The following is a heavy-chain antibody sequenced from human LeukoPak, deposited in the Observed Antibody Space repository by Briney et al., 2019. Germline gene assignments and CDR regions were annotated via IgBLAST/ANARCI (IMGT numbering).Heavy chain of an antibody. V-gene: IGHV4-59*01. CDR1: GASISSYY. J-gene: IGHJ4*02. D-gene: IGHD3-3*01. CDR3: ARSTIFGVVSPFDY. Sequence: SETLSLTCTVSGASISSYYWSWIRQPPGKGLEWIGYIYYSGSTNYNPSLKSRVTISVDTSKNQFSLKLSSVTAADTAVYYCARSTIFGVVSPFDYWGQGTLVTVSS. CDR2: IYYSGST.